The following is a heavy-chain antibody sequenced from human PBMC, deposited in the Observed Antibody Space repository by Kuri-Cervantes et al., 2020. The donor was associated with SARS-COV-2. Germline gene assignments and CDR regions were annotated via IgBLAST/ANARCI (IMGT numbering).Heavy chain of an antibody. CDR1: GFTFSSYE. CDR2: ISSSGSTI. D-gene: IGHD2-8*02. CDR3: ARAGYSTGWFPDWYFDL. Sequence: GGSLRLSCAASGFTFSSYEVNWVRQAPGKGLEWVSYISSSGSTIYYADSVKGRFTISRDNSKNTVNLQMNSLRGEDTALYYCARAGYSTGWFPDWYFDLWGRGTLVTVSS. V-gene: IGHV3-48*03. J-gene: IGHJ2*01.